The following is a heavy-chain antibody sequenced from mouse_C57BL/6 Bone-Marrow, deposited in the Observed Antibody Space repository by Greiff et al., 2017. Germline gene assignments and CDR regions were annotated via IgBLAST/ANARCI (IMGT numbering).Heavy chain of an antibody. J-gene: IGHJ4*01. V-gene: IGHV1-55*01. CDR1: GYTFTSYW. D-gene: IGHD2-1*01. Sequence: QVQLQQPGAELVKPGASVTMSCKASGYTFTSYWITWVKQRPGQGLEWIEDIYPGSGSTNYNEKFKSKATLTIDTSSSTAYMQLSSLTSEDSAVYYCARGGNYDYYAMDYWGQGTSVTVSS. CDR3: ARGGNYDYYAMDY. CDR2: IYPGSGST.